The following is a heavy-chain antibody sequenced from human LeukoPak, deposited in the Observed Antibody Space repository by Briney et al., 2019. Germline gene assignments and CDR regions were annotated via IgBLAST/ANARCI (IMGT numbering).Heavy chain of an antibody. D-gene: IGHD3-22*01. Sequence: GGSLRLSCAASGFTFSSYAMHWVRQAPGKGLEWVAVISYDGSNKYYAASVKGRFTISRDNSKNTLYLQMNSLRAEDTAVYYCARETPNYDSSGYDYWGQGTLVTVSS. CDR3: ARETPNYDSSGYDY. J-gene: IGHJ4*02. CDR1: GFTFSSYA. V-gene: IGHV3-30-3*01. CDR2: ISYDGSNK.